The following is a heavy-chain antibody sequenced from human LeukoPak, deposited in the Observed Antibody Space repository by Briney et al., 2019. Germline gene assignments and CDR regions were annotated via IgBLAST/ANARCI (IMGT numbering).Heavy chain of an antibody. J-gene: IGHJ3*02. CDR3: ARHEQSELELGAFDI. CDR2: IYYSGST. CDR1: GGSISSYY. V-gene: IGHV4-59*08. D-gene: IGHD1-7*01. Sequence: PSETLSLTCTVSGGSISSYYWSWIRQPPGKGLEWIGYIYYSGSTNYNPSLKSRVTISVDTSKNQFSLKLSSVTAADTAVYYCARHEQSELELGAFDIWGQGTMVTVSS.